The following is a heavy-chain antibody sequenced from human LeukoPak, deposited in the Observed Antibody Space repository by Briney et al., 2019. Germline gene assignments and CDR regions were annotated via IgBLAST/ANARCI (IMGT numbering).Heavy chain of an antibody. CDR2: ISGSGTYI. V-gene: IGHV3-21*01. CDR3: ARDGLPYHYAMDV. Sequence: GGSLRLSCAASGFTSNSNSMHWVRQAPGKGLEWVSSISGSGTYIYYADSVKGRFTISRDNAKNSLYLQMNSLRAEDTAVYYCARDGLPYHYAMDVWGQGTLVTVSS. CDR1: GFTSNSNS. J-gene: IGHJ6*02.